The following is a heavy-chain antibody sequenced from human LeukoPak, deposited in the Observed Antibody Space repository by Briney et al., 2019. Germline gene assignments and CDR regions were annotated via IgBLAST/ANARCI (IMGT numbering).Heavy chain of an antibody. CDR2: IWYDESDN. D-gene: IGHD3-3*01. V-gene: IGHV3-33*01. CDR3: ARDSWSDSVAFDI. CDR1: GFTFNTYA. J-gene: IGHJ3*02. Sequence: GGPLTLSCAACGFTFNTYAMHWLRQAPDKGGEWVAIIWYDESDNYCADSVRGRFTISRDNSKNTLYLQMNSLRAEDTAMYYCARDSWSDSVAFDIWGLGTMVIVSS.